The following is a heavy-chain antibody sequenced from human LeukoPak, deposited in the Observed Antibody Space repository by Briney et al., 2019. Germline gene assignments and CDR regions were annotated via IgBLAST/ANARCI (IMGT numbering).Heavy chain of an antibody. V-gene: IGHV4-4*02. Sequence: SETLSLTCAVSGGSISSSNWWSWVRQPPGKGLEWIGEIYHSGSTNYNPSLKSRVTISVDKSKNQFSLKLSSVTAADTAVYYCARQLTPRSNSGSYYFDYWGQGTLVTVSS. D-gene: IGHD1-26*01. CDR1: GGSISSSNW. CDR3: ARQLTPRSNSGSYYFDY. J-gene: IGHJ4*02. CDR2: IYHSGST.